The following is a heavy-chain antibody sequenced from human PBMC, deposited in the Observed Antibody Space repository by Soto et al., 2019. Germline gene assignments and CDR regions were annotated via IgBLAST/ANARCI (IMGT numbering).Heavy chain of an antibody. J-gene: IGHJ4*02. D-gene: IGHD5-18*01. CDR1: GYTFTSYY. CDR3: AREVERGYSYGYLEY. Sequence: QVQLVQSGAEMKKPGASVKVSCKASGYTFTSYYMHWVRQAPGQGLEWMGIINPSGGSTSYAQKFQGRVTMTRDTSTSTVYMELSSLRSEDTAVYYCAREVERGYSYGYLEYWGQGTLVTVSS. V-gene: IGHV1-46*01. CDR2: INPSGGST.